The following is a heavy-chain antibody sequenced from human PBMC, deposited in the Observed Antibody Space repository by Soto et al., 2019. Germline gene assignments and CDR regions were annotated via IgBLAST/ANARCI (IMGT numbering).Heavy chain of an antibody. D-gene: IGHD3-22*01. CDR2: ISGSGGST. CDR3: ARSINYYDSSGYYLDAFDI. J-gene: IGHJ3*02. CDR1: GFTFSSYA. V-gene: IGHV3-23*01. Sequence: GGSLRLSCAASGFTFSSYAMSWVRQAPGKGLEWVSAISGSGGSTYYADSVKGRFTISRDNSKNTLYLQMNSLRAEDTAVYYCARSINYYDSSGYYLDAFDIWGQGTMVTVSS.